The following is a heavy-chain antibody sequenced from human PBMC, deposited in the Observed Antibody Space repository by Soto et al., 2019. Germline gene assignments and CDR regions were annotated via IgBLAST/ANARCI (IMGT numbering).Heavy chain of an antibody. CDR3: ARTSYYYDSSGYRIDY. J-gene: IGHJ4*02. V-gene: IGHV2-70*01. CDR2: IDWDDDK. Sequence: ESGPTLVNPTQTLTLTCTFSGFSLSTSGMCVSWIRQPPGKALEWLALIDWDDDKYYSTSLKTRLTISKDTSKNQVVLTMTNMDPVDTATYYCARTSYYYDSSGYRIDYWGQGTLVTVSS. D-gene: IGHD3-22*01. CDR1: GFSLSTSGMC.